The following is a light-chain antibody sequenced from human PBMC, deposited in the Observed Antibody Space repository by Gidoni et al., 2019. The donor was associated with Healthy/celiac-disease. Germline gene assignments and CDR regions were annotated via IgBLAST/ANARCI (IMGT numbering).Light chain of an antibody. Sequence: SYELPPPPSVSVSPGQTASITCSGDKLGDKYACWYQQKPGQSPVMVIYQDSKRPSGIPEGFSGSNSGNTATLTISGTQAMDEADYYCQAWDSSTVVFGGGTKLTV. V-gene: IGLV3-1*01. J-gene: IGLJ2*01. CDR2: QDS. CDR1: KLGDKY. CDR3: QAWDSSTVV.